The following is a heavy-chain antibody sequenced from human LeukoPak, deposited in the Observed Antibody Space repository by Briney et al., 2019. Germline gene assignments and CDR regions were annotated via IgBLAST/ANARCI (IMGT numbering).Heavy chain of an antibody. CDR3: ARLRDNWEDY. J-gene: IGHJ4*02. CDR1: GYTFTSYW. V-gene: IGHV5-51*01. CDR2: IYTGDSDT. D-gene: IGHD1-20*01. Sequence: GESLKISCKGSGYTFTSYWIVWVRQMPGKGLEWMGIIYTGDSDTRYNPSFQGQVTISADKSISSVYLQWNSLKASDTAMYYCARLRDNWEDYWGQGTLVTVSS.